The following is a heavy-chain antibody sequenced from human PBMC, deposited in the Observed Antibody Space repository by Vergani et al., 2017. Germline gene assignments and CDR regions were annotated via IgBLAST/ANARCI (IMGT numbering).Heavy chain of an antibody. Sequence: QVQLQESGPGLVKPSQTLSLTCSVSGGSTTSGGFYWSWIRQPAGKGLEWIGRIHTTGITKYNPSLESRVTMSVDTSNNQFSLRLSSVTAADTAVYYCATEYYDILTGYYTGFDYWGQGTLVTVSS. D-gene: IGHD3-9*01. CDR2: IHTTGIT. V-gene: IGHV4-61*02. CDR1: GGSTTSGGFY. J-gene: IGHJ4*02. CDR3: ATEYYDILTGYYTGFDY.